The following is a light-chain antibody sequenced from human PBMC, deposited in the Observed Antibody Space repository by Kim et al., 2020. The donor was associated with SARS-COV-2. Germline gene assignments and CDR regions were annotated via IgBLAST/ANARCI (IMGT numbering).Light chain of an antibody. CDR3: QKYNSAPWT. V-gene: IGKV1-27*01. CDR1: QDIANS. J-gene: IGKJ1*01. CDR2: GAA. Sequence: GDRVTITCRASQDIANSLAWYQQKTGKVPQVLIYGAATLQSGVPSRFSGSGSGTEFTLTIGSLQTEDVATYYCQKYNSAPWTFGPGTKVDIK.